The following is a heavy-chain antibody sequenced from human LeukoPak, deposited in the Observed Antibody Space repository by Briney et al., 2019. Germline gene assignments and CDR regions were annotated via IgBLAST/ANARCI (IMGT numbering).Heavy chain of an antibody. CDR3: ARGPKSYDFWSGYYSGYFQH. V-gene: IGHV4-34*01. Sequence: SETLSLTCAGYGGSFRGYYWSWIRQPPGKGLEWIGEINHSGRTNYNTSLKSRGSISVDTSKSQFSLKLSSVTAADAAVYYCARGPKSYDFWSGYYSGYFQHWGKGTLVTVSS. J-gene: IGHJ1*01. D-gene: IGHD3-3*01. CDR2: INHSGRT. CDR1: GGSFRGYY.